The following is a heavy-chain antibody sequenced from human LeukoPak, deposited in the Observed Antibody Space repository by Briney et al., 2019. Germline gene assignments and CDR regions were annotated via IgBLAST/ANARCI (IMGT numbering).Heavy chain of an antibody. CDR1: GGSMSSYY. D-gene: IGHD6-13*01. J-gene: IGHJ4*02. CDR3: ARDAAAGNFDY. V-gene: IGHV4-59*12. CDR2: IYYTGST. Sequence: SETLSLTCTVSGGSMSSYYWSWIRQPPGKGLEYIGYIYYTGSTYYNPSLKSRVTISVDTSKRQFSLRLSSVSAADTAVYYCARDAAAGNFDYWGQGTLVTVSS.